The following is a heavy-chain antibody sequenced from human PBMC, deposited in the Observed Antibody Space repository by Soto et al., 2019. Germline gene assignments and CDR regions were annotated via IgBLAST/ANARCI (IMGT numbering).Heavy chain of an antibody. CDR1: GFTVSSNY. V-gene: IGHV3-53*01. CDR2: IYSGGST. Sequence: GGSLRLSCAASGFTVSSNYMSWVRQAPGKGLEWVSVIYSGGSTYYADSVKGRFTISRDNSKNTLYLQMNSLRAEDTAVYYCARAMRGYCSGGSCYVDAFDIWGQGTMVTVS. J-gene: IGHJ3*02. D-gene: IGHD2-15*01. CDR3: ARAMRGYCSGGSCYVDAFDI.